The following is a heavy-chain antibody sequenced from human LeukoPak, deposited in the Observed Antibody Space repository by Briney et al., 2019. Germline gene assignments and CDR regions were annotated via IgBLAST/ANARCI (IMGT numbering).Heavy chain of an antibody. J-gene: IGHJ4*02. V-gene: IGHV3-21*01. CDR3: ARDYDSSGYYYGLLNY. D-gene: IGHD3-22*01. CDR2: ITSGGDYI. Sequence: GGSLRLSCAASGFTFNTFNMNWVRQAPGKGLEWVSSITSGGDYIYYADSVKGRFTTSRDNAKNSLYLQMNSLRAEDTAVYYCARDYDSSGYYYGLLNYWGQGTLVTVSS. CDR1: GFTFNTFN.